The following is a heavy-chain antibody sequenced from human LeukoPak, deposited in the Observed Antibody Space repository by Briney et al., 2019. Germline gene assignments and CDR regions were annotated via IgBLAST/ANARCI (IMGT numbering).Heavy chain of an antibody. CDR1: GFTFSSYW. CDR3: ARDDSRGFAY. CDR2: INNDGSST. J-gene: IGHJ4*02. Sequence: GSLRPPCGASGFTFSSYWMPWVRQTPGKGLVWVSRINNDGSSTSYADCVKGRFTISRDNAKNTLYLQINSLRAEDTAVYYCARDDSRGFAYWGQGTLVTVSS. V-gene: IGHV3-74*01. D-gene: IGHD2-21*01.